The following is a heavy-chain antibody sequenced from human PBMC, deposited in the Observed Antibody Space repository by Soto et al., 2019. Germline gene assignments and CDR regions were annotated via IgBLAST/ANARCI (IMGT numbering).Heavy chain of an antibody. Sequence: GGSLRLSCAATGFTFSSYAMSWFRQAPGKGLEWVSAISGSGGSTYYADSVKGRFTISRDNSKNTLYLQMNSLRAEDTAVYYCAKDHSPLCSSTSCYTYDYWAQRTLDTVSS. CDR2: ISGSGGST. V-gene: IGHV3-23*01. D-gene: IGHD2-2*02. J-gene: IGHJ4*02. CDR1: GFTFSSYA. CDR3: AKDHSPLCSSTSCYTYDY.